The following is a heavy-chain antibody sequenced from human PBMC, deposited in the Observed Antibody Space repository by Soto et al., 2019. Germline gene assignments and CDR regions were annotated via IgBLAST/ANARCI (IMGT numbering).Heavy chain of an antibody. Sequence: GASVKVSCKASGYTFTSYGISWVRQAPGQGLEWMGWISAYNGNTNYAQKLQGRVTMTTDTSTSTAYMELRSLRSDDTAVYYCARDRCSSTSCILRSWHRENWFDPWGQGTLVTVSS. CDR1: GYTFTSYG. CDR2: ISAYNGNT. J-gene: IGHJ5*02. D-gene: IGHD2-2*01. CDR3: ARDRCSSTSCILRSWHRENWFDP. V-gene: IGHV1-18*01.